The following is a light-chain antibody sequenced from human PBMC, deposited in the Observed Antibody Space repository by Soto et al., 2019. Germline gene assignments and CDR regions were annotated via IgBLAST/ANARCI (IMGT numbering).Light chain of an antibody. CDR1: QSVSNY. V-gene: IGKV3-11*01. CDR2: DAS. Sequence: EIVLTQSPATLSLSPGARATLSCRASQSVSNYLAWYQQKPGQAPRLLIYDASNRATGIPARFSGSGSGTDVTLTSSSLEPEDFAVYYCQQRSNWPPYTFGQGTKLEIK. CDR3: QQRSNWPPYT. J-gene: IGKJ2*01.